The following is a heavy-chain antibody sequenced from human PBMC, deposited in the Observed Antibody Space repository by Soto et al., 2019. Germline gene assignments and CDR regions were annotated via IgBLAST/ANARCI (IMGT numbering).Heavy chain of an antibody. J-gene: IGHJ4*02. CDR2: ISGSGGST. D-gene: IGHD3-16*01. CDR3: AREGTSYGYSDLDY. V-gene: IGHV3-23*01. CDR1: GFTFNNYA. Sequence: EVQFLESGGGLVQPGGSLRLSCAASGFTFNNYAMSWVRQAPGKGLEWVSAISGSGGSTYYADSVKGRFTISRDNAENTMYLQMNSLRAEDTALYYCAREGTSYGYSDLDYWGQGTLVTVSS.